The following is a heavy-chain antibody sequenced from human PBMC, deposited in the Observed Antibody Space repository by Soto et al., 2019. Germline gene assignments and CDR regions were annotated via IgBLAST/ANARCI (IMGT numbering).Heavy chain of an antibody. CDR2: ISGFNGQT. Sequence: QVQLVQSGPEVKKPGASVKVSCKASGNTFASHGFSWVRKAPGQGLEWMGWISGFNGQTNYALKFQGRVTLTTDTSTSTAYMELRRLRSDDTAVYFCARVDPRGVAVVRDYWGQGTLVTVSS. J-gene: IGHJ4*02. CDR3: ARVDPRGVAVVRDY. CDR1: GNTFASHG. D-gene: IGHD3-10*01. V-gene: IGHV1-18*01.